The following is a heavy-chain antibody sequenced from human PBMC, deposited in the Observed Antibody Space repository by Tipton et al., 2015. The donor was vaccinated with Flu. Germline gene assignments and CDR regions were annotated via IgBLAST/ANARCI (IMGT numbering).Heavy chain of an antibody. J-gene: IGHJ6*02. Sequence: TLSLTCTVSGGSISSGSYYWSWIRQPAGKGLEWIGRIYTSGSTNYNPSLKSRVTISVDTSKNQFSLKLSSVTAPDTAVYYCARDGYYYFYYGMDVWGQGTTVTVSS. CDR1: GGSISSGSYY. CDR3: ARDGYYYFYYGMDV. V-gene: IGHV4-61*02. CDR2: IYTSGST. D-gene: IGHD2-2*03.